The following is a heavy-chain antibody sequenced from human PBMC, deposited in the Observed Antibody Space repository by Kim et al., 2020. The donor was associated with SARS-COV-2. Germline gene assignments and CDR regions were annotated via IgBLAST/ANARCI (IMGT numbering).Heavy chain of an antibody. D-gene: IGHD6-13*01. V-gene: IGHV4-4*02. CDR2: IYHDGST. CDR1: GGSIRSDNW. CDR3: AREGQQMVYNWFDP. J-gene: IGHJ5*02. Sequence: SETLSLTCAVSGGSIRSDNWWSWVRQSPGKGLEWIGEIYHDGSTNYNPSLNSQVTISIDKSKNQFSLKLNSVTAADTAIYYCAREGQQMVYNWFDPWAREPWSPSPQ.